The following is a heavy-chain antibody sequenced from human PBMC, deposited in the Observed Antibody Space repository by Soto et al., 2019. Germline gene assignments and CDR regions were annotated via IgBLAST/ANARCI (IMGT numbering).Heavy chain of an antibody. CDR2: IYYSGST. CDR3: ARGSDGVWNWFDP. D-gene: IGHD3-16*01. J-gene: IGHJ5*02. V-gene: IGHV4-61*03. CDR1: GGSVSSGSFY. Sequence: KPSETLSLTCTVSGGSVSSGSFYWSWIGQPPGKGLEWIGYIYYSGSTYYNPSLMSRVTISVDRSQNHFSLKLTSVTAADTAVYYCARGSDGVWNWFDPWGQGTQVTVSS.